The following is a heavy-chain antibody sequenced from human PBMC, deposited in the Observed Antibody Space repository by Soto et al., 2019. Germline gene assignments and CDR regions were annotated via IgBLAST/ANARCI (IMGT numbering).Heavy chain of an antibody. V-gene: IGHV1-69*13. J-gene: IGHJ4*02. CDR3: ARDSGAKLSSS. CDR1: GGTFSSYR. CDR2: IVPIYRTA. Sequence: ASVKVSCKASGGTFSSYRMNWVRQAPGQGLEWVGGIVPIYRTADYAQKFQGRVTITADESARTAYLEVRSLKSQDTAVYYCARDSGAKLSSSWGQGTLVTVSS. D-gene: IGHD6-13*01.